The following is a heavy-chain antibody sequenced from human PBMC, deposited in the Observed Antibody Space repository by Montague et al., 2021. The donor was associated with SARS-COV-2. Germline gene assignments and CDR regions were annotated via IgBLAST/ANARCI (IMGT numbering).Heavy chain of an antibody. CDR3: ARDRLVDRARSAGAWIGP. CDR1: RGSFSDYY. CDR2: ISHSADT. J-gene: IGHJ5*02. D-gene: IGHD3-10*01. Sequence: SETLSLTCAVYRGSFSDYYWTWIRQSPARGLEWIGEISHSADTNYNPSLKSRVSMSMDTSNNQFSLRLDSVTAADTAVYYCARDRLVDRARSAGAWIGPWGQGTLVTVSA. V-gene: IGHV4-34*01.